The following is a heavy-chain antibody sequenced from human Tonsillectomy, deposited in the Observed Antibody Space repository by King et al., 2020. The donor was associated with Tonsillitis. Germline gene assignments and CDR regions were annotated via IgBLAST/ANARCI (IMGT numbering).Heavy chain of an antibody. CDR3: ARDYGDYVAVDY. CDR1: GGSISSSSYY. D-gene: IGHD4-17*01. V-gene: IGHV4-39*07. J-gene: IGHJ4*02. CDR2: IYYSGNT. Sequence: QLQESGPGLVKPSETLSLTCTVSGGSISSSSYYWVWIRQPPGKGLEWIGSIYYSGNTYYNPSLKSRVTISVDLSKNQFSLKLSSVTAADTAVYYCARDYGDYVAVDYWGQGTLVTVSS.